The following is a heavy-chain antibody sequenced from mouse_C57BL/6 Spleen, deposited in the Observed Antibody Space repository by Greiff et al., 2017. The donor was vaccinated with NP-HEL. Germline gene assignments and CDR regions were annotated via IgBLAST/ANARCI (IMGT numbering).Heavy chain of an antibody. CDR3: ARDFTTVVGAMDY. CDR1: GFTFSSYA. J-gene: IGHJ4*01. D-gene: IGHD1-1*01. Sequence: EVKLVESGGGLVKPGGSLKLSCAASGFTFSSYAMSWVRQTPEQRLEWVATISDGGSYTYYPDNVKGRFTISRDNAKNNLYLQMSHLKSEDTAMYYCARDFTTVVGAMDYWGQGTSVTVSS. CDR2: ISDGGSYT. V-gene: IGHV5-4*01.